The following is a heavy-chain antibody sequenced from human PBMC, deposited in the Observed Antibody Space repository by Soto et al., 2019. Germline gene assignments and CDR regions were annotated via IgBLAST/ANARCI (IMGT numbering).Heavy chain of an antibody. J-gene: IGHJ4*02. CDR3: ARGLDSYQLLFDY. CDR1: GGTFSSYA. D-gene: IGHD2-2*01. CDR2: IIPILGIA. V-gene: IGHV1-69*04. Sequence: ASVKVSCKASGGTFSSYAISWVRQAPGQGLEWMGRIIPILGIANYAQKFQGRVTITADKSTSTAYMELSSLRSEDTAVYYCARGLDSYQLLFDYWGQGTLVTVSS.